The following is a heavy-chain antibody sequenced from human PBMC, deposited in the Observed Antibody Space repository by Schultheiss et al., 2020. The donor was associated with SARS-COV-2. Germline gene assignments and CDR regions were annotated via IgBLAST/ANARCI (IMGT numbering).Heavy chain of an antibody. CDR3: ARLLGYCSSTSCSIPSYYYYYYMDV. Sequence: SETLSLTCTVSGGSISSYYWGWIRQPPGKGLEWIGSIYYSGSTYYNPSLKSRVTISVDTSKNQFSLKLSSVTAADTAVYYCARLLGYCSSTSCSIPSYYYYYYMDVWGKGTTVTVSS. J-gene: IGHJ6*03. CDR2: IYYSGST. V-gene: IGHV4-39*01. CDR1: GGSISSYY. D-gene: IGHD2-2*01.